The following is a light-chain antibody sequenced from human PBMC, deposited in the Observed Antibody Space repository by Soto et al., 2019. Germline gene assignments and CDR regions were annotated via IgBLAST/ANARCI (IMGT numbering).Light chain of an antibody. CDR2: GAS. Sequence: EIVLTQSPGTLSLSPGERATLSCRASQSVSSSYLAWYQQKPGQAPRLLIYGASSRATGIPDRFSGSGSGTDFTLTISRLEPEDFAVYYCQQYCISPPYTFVQGTKLEIK. V-gene: IGKV3-20*01. CDR3: QQYCISPPYT. J-gene: IGKJ2*01. CDR1: QSVSSSY.